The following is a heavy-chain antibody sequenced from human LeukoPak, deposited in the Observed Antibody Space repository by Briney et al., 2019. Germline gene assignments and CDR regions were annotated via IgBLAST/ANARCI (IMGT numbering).Heavy chain of an antibody. CDR1: GFTFSSYS. CDR2: ISSSSSYI. Sequence: GSLRLSCAASGFTFSSYSMNWVRQAPGKGLEWVSSISSSSSYIYYADSVKGRFTISRDNAKNSLYLQMNSLRAEDTAVYYCARVMGPDGDYFDYWGQGTLVTVSS. D-gene: IGHD2-8*01. CDR3: ARVMGPDGDYFDY. V-gene: IGHV3-21*03. J-gene: IGHJ4*02.